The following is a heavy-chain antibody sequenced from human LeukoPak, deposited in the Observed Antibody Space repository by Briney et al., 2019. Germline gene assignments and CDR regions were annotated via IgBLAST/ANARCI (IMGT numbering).Heavy chain of an antibody. CDR1: GFKFDDHG. CDR2: LNWNGGRT. Sequence: GRSLRLSCAASGFKFDDHGMSWVRQVPGKGLEWVSGLNWNGGRTGYADSVKGRFTISRDNAKNSLYLQMNSLRAEDTAFYYCAKDRSFIGLDIWGQGTMVIVSS. V-gene: IGHV3-20*04. CDR3: AKDRSFIGLDI. D-gene: IGHD1-26*01. J-gene: IGHJ3*02.